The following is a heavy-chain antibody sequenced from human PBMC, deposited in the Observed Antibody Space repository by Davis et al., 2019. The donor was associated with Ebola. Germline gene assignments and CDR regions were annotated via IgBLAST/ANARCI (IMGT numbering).Heavy chain of an antibody. V-gene: IGHV4-59*12. Sequence: ESLKISCAASGFTFSTYSMSWVRQAPGKGLEWIGYIYYSGSTNYNPSLKSRVTISVDTSKNQFSLKLSSVTAADTAVYYCARVASYGDYFDYWGLGTLVTVSS. CDR1: GFTFSTYS. D-gene: IGHD4-17*01. CDR2: IYYSGST. CDR3: ARVASYGDYFDY. J-gene: IGHJ4*02.